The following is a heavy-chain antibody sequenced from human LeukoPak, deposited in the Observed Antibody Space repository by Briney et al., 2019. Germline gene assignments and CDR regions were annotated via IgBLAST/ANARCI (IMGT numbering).Heavy chain of an antibody. CDR3: AKDQGGLLWFGELSPHDFDY. D-gene: IGHD3-10*01. CDR1: GFTFSSYG. CDR2: ISGSGGST. Sequence: GGTLRLSCAASGFTFSSYGMSWVRQAPGKGLEWVSAISGSGGSTYYADSVKGRFTISRDNSKNTLYPQMNSLRAEDTAVYYCAKDQGGLLWFGELSPHDFDYWGQGTLVTVSS. J-gene: IGHJ4*02. V-gene: IGHV3-23*01.